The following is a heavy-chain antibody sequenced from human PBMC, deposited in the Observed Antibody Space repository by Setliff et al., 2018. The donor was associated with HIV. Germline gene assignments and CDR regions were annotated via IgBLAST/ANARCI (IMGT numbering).Heavy chain of an antibody. CDR2: ISAYDDNT. CDR1: GYTFMNYG. V-gene: IGHV1-18*01. Sequence: ASVKVSCKASGYTFMNYGLSWVRQAPGQGLEWMGWISAYDDNTYYVQKFQGRVTMTTDTSTKTAFLELRKLRSDDTAVYFCARDLRDGFEEWFSTLDDGMDVWGQGTTVTVSS. CDR3: ARDLRDGFEEWFSTLDDGMDV. D-gene: IGHD3-3*01. J-gene: IGHJ6*02.